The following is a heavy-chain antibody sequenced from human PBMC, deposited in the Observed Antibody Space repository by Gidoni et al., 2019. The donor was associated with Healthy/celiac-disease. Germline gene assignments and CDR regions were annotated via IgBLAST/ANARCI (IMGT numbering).Heavy chain of an antibody. CDR2: INWNGGST. V-gene: IGHV3-20*01. CDR1: GVPFDDYG. D-gene: IGHD3-16*02. J-gene: IGHJ4*02. CDR3: ARDYRVGRHFDY. Sequence: EVQLVESGGGVVRPGGSLRLSCADCGVPFDDYGMSWVGQAPWKGLWWVSGINWNGGSTGYADSVKGRFTIARDNAKTSLYLQMNSLSAEDTALYHCARDYRVGRHFDYWGQGTLVTVSS.